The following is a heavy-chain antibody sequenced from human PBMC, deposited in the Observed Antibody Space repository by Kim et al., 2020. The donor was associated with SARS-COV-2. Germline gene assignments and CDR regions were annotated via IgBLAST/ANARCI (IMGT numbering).Heavy chain of an antibody. CDR2: FYYSGRTYST. D-gene: IGHD4-17*01. CDR1: GGSIGSGSSY. J-gene: IGHJ5*02. CDR3: ATPTTGLGGGSRFGP. V-gene: IGHV4-39*01. Sequence: SETLSLTCTVFGGSIGSGSSYGGWIRQPPGKGLEWIGNFYYSGRTYSTYYNPSLRSRVVVSVDTSKNQFSLTLRSVTAADTAVYYCATPTTGLGGGSRFGPWGQETLVIVSS.